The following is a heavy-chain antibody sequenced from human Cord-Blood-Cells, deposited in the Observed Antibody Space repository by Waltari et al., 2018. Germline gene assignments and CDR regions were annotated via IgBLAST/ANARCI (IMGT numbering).Heavy chain of an antibody. CDR2: IRYDGSNK. D-gene: IGHD2-21*01. J-gene: IGHJ3*01. V-gene: IGHV3-30*02. Sequence: QVQLVESGGGVVQPGGSLRLSCAASGFTFSSYGMHWVRPAPGKGLEWVAFIRYDGSNKYYADSVKGRFTSSRDNSKNTLYLQMNSLRAEDTAVYYCAKWGLGLQFAWGQGTMVTVSS. CDR1: GFTFSSYG. CDR3: AKWGLGLQFA.